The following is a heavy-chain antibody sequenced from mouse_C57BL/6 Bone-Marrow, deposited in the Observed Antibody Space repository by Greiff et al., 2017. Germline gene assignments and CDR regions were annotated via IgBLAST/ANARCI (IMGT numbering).Heavy chain of an antibody. CDR1: GYTFTSYW. J-gene: IGHJ4*01. Sequence: VQLQQSGAELAKPGASVKLSCKASGYTFTSYWMHWVKQRPGQGLEWIGYINPSSGYTKYNQKFKDKATLTADKSSSTAYMQLSSLTYEDAAVYYCASRLPFYAMDYWGQGTSVTVSS. D-gene: IGHD2-2*01. CDR3: ASRLPFYAMDY. CDR2: INPSSGYT. V-gene: IGHV1-7*01.